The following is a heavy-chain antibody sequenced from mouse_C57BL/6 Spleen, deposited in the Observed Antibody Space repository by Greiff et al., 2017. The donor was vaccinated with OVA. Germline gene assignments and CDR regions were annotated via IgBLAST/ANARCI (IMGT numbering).Heavy chain of an antibody. CDR1: GFSLTSYG. CDR3: ARGLLHYAMDY. CDR2: IWSGGST. J-gene: IGHJ4*01. Sequence: QVQLQQPGPGLVQPSQSLSITCTVSGFSLTSYGVHWVRQSPGKGLEWLGVIWSGGSTDYNAAFISRLSISKDNSKSQVFFKMNSLQADDTAIYCCARGLLHYAMDYWGQGTSVTVSS. V-gene: IGHV2-2*01. D-gene: IGHD1-1*01.